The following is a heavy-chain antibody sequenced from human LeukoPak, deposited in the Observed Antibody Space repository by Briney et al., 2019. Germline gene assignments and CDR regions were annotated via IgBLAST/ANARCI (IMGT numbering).Heavy chain of an antibody. V-gene: IGHV4-31*03. CDR2: IYYSGST. D-gene: IGHD1-26*01. J-gene: IGHJ4*02. Sequence: SETLSLTCTVSGGSISSGGYYWSWIRQHPGKGLEWIGYIYYSGSTYYNPSLKSRATISVDTSKNQFSLKLSSVTAADTAVYYCARRHPYSGSYYFDYWGQGTLVTVSS. CDR3: ARRHPYSGSYYFDY. CDR1: GGSISSGGYY.